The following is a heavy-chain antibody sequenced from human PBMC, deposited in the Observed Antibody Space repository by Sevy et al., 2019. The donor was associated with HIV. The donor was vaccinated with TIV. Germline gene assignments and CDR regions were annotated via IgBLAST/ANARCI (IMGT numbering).Heavy chain of an antibody. Sequence: GGSLRLSCAASGFTFSSYSMNWVRQAPGTGLEWVSSISGLSNYIYYANSLKGRFTISRDKAKNQLYLQMNSLRAEDTAVYYCARTPGAYDAFDLWGQGTMVTVSS. CDR3: ARTPGAYDAFDL. CDR2: ISGLSNYI. D-gene: IGHD7-27*01. CDR1: GFTFSSYS. J-gene: IGHJ3*01. V-gene: IGHV3-21*01.